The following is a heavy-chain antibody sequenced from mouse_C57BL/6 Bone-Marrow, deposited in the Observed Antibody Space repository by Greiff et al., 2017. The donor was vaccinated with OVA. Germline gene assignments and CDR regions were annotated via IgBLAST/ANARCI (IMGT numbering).Heavy chain of an antibody. D-gene: IGHD1-1*01. CDR2: ISDGGSYT. V-gene: IGHV5-4*03. CDR3: ARLTTVVAIYAMDY. CDR1: GFTFSSYA. Sequence: EVKLVESGGGLVKPGGSLKLSCAASGFTFSSYAMSWVRQTPEQRLEWVATISDGGSYTYYPDNVKGRFTISRDNAKNNLYLQMSHLKSEDTAMDYCARLTTVVAIYAMDYWGQGTSVTVSS. J-gene: IGHJ4*01.